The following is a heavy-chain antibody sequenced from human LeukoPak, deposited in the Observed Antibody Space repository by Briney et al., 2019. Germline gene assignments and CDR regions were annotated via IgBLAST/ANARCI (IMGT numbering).Heavy chain of an antibody. J-gene: IGHJ6*02. Sequence: SVKVSCKASGGTFSSYAISWMRQAPGQGLEWMGRIIPILGIANYAQKFQGRVTITADKSTSTAYMELSSLRSEDTAVYYCARAWFGELYLPASPHYYYYGMDVWGQGTTVTVSS. CDR1: GGTFSSYA. CDR2: IIPILGIA. D-gene: IGHD3-10*01. CDR3: ARAWFGELYLPASPHYYYYGMDV. V-gene: IGHV1-69*04.